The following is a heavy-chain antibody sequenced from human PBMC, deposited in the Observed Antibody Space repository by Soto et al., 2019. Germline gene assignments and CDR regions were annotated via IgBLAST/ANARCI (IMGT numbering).Heavy chain of an antibody. CDR1: GYTFTSYA. Sequence: QVQLVQCGAEVKKPGASVKVSCKASGYTFTSYAMHWVRQAPGQRLEWMGWINAGNGNTKYSQKFQGRVTITRDTSASTAYMELSSLRSEDTAVYYCASSHIAAAPYGIDAWGQGTPVTVSS. CDR3: ASSHIAAAPYGIDA. J-gene: IGHJ6*02. D-gene: IGHD6-13*01. CDR2: INAGNGNT. V-gene: IGHV1-3*01.